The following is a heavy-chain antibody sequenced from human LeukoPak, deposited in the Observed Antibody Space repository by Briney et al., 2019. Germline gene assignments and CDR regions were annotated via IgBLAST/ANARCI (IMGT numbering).Heavy chain of an antibody. CDR3: ARERGYGVTHFDC. Sequence: PGGSLRLSCAASGFTFSCYWMHWVRHAPGKGLVWVSRINSDGNSRSYADSVKGRFTISRDNAKNTLYLQMNSLRAEDTAVYYCARERGYGVTHFDCWGQGTLVTVSS. CDR1: GFTFSCYW. D-gene: IGHD4-17*01. CDR2: INSDGNSR. V-gene: IGHV3-74*01. J-gene: IGHJ4*02.